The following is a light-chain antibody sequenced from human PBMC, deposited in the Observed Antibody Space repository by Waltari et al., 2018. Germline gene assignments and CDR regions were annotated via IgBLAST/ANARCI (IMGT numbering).Light chain of an antibody. CDR3: SSYTSSSTDVV. Sequence: QSALTQPASVSGSPGQSITISCTGTSSDVGGYNYVSWYQQHPGKAPKLMIYEVSNRPAGVSHRFSGSKSGNTASLTISGLQAEDEADYYCSSYTSSSTDVVFGGGTKLTVL. V-gene: IGLV2-14*01. CDR2: EVS. J-gene: IGLJ2*01. CDR1: SSDVGGYNY.